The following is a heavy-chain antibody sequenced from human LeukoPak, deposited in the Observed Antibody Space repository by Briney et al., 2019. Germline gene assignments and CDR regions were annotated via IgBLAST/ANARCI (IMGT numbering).Heavy chain of an antibody. CDR1: GDSVSSITAA. Sequence: SQTLSLTCAISGDSVSSITAAWNWIRRSPSRGLEWLGRTYYRSKWYNDYGVSVKSRITINPDTSKNQFSLQLNSVTPEDTAVYYCARGKWELLSHYWCFDLWGRGTLVTVSS. D-gene: IGHD1-26*01. V-gene: IGHV6-1*01. J-gene: IGHJ2*01. CDR3: ARGKWELLSHYWCFDL. CDR2: TYYRSKWYN.